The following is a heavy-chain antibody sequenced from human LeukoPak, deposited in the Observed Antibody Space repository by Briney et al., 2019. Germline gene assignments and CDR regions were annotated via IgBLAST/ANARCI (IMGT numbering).Heavy chain of an antibody. CDR2: MSGSGGST. CDR1: GFTFSSYA. Sequence: GGSLRPSCAASGFTFSSYAMSWVRQAPGKGLEWVSAMSGSGGSTYHADSVKGRFTISRDNSKNTLYLQMNSLRAEDTAVYYCAKTQDFYDSSGYYYYYMDVWGKGTTVTVSS. CDR3: AKTQDFYDSSGYYYYYMDV. V-gene: IGHV3-23*01. D-gene: IGHD3-22*01. J-gene: IGHJ6*03.